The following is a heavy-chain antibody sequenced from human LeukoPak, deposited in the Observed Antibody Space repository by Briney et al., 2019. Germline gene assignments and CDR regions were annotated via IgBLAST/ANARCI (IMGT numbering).Heavy chain of an antibody. CDR2: IYHSGSS. Sequence: SETLSLTCAVSGYSISSGHYWVWIRQPPGKGLEYIGNIYHSGSSHYNPSLKSRVTISVDTSNNQFSLKLSSVTAADTAVYYCARAKNPYYYYYYMYFWGRGTTVTVSS. J-gene: IGHJ6*03. V-gene: IGHV4-38-2*01. CDR3: ARAKNPYYYYYYMYF. CDR1: GYSISSGHY.